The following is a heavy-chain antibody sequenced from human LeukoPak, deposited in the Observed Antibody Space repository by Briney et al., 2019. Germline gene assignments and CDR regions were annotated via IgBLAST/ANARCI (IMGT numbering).Heavy chain of an antibody. Sequence: ASVKVSCKASGYTFADYPVHWVRQAPEQGLEWMGRLDPNSDGTHYPQKFQGRVTMTRDTSITTAYMELRSLRSDDTAVYYCARGNKYAGDYWGQGTLVTVSP. V-gene: IGHV1-2*06. CDR1: GYTFADYP. D-gene: IGHD2-8*01. J-gene: IGHJ4*02. CDR3: ARGNKYAGDY. CDR2: LDPNSDGT.